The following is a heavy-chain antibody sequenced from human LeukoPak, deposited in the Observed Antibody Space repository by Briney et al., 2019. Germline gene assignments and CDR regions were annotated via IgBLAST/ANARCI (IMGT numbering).Heavy chain of an antibody. D-gene: IGHD3-16*02. CDR2: ISGSGGST. V-gene: IGHV3-23*01. Sequence: GGSLRLSCAASGFTFSSYAMSWVRQAPGKGLEWVSAISGSGGSTYYADSVKGRFTISRDNSKNTLYLQMNSLRAEDTAVYYCAKPEDVWGSYRPNWFDPWGQGTLVTVSS. CDR3: AKPEDVWGSYRPNWFDP. CDR1: GFTFSSYA. J-gene: IGHJ5*02.